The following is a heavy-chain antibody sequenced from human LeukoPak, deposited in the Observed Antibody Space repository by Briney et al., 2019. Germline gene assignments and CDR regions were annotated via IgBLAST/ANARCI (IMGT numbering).Heavy chain of an antibody. CDR1: EFTISRYW. J-gene: IGHJ3*02. Sequence: GGSLRLSCAASEFTISRYWMHWARQAPGKGLVWVSNINNDGSNTTYADSVKGRFTISRDNVKNTLFLQMNSLGAEDTALYYCARGWNTTPRSGFDIWGLGTMVTVSS. V-gene: IGHV3-74*01. CDR2: INNDGSNT. CDR3: ARGWNTTPRSGFDI. D-gene: IGHD1/OR15-1a*01.